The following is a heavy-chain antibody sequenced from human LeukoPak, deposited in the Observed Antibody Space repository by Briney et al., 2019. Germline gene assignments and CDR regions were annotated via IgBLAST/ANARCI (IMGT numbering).Heavy chain of an antibody. Sequence: GGSLRLSCAASGFTFSSYWMHWVRQGPGKGLVWVSRINSDGSDTSYADSVRGRFTISRDNAKNTLYLQMNSLRAEDTAVYFCARDRYTGYDFDYWGQGTLVTVSP. CDR2: INSDGSDT. V-gene: IGHV3-74*01. CDR1: GFTFSSYW. D-gene: IGHD5-12*01. J-gene: IGHJ4*02. CDR3: ARDRYTGYDFDY.